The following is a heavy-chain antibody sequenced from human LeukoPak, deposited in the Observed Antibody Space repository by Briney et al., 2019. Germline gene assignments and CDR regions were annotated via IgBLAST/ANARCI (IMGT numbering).Heavy chain of an antibody. CDR1: GGSFSGYY. CDR2: INHSGST. V-gene: IGHV4-34*01. D-gene: IGHD3-10*01. J-gene: IGHJ4*02. Sequence: PSETLSLTCAVYGGSFSGYYWSWIRQPPGKGLEWIGEINHSGSTNYNPSLKSRVTISVDTSKNQFSLKLSSVTAADTAVYYCAGRAGTTGEKYFDYWGQGTLVNVSS. CDR3: AGRAGTTGEKYFDY.